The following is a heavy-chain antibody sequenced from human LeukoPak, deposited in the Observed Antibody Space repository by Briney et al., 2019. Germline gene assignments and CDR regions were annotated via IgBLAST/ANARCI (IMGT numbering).Heavy chain of an antibody. CDR3: ARAGEQWLDYFDY. J-gene: IGHJ4*02. Sequence: SQTLSLTCAISGDSVSSNSATWNWIRQSPSRGLEWLGRAYYRSKWYNDYAVSVESRVTINPDTSKNQFSLKLSSVTAADTAVYYCARAGEQWLDYFDYWGQGTLVTVSS. D-gene: IGHD6-19*01. CDR1: GDSVSSNSAT. CDR2: AYYRSKWYN. V-gene: IGHV6-1*01.